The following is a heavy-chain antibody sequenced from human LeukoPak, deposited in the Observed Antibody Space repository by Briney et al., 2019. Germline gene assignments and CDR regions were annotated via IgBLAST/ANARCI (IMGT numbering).Heavy chain of an antibody. Sequence: SETLSLTCTVSGGSISTYYWNWFRQPPGKGLEWIGYIYYIGNTNYNPSLKSRVTISVDTSKNQFSLRLSSVTAADTAVYYCAGALDSSSWYPKYYFDYWGQGTLVTVSS. D-gene: IGHD6-13*01. CDR2: IYYIGNT. J-gene: IGHJ4*02. CDR1: GGSISTYY. CDR3: AGALDSSSWYPKYYFDY. V-gene: IGHV4-59*08.